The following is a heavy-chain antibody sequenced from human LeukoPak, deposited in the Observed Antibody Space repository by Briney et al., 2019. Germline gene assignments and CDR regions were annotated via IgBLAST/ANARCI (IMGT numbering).Heavy chain of an antibody. D-gene: IGHD6-19*01. CDR1: GFTFSSYA. J-gene: IGHJ4*02. V-gene: IGHV3-23*01. CDR2: ISARDGST. Sequence: GGSLRLSCAASGFTFSSYAMSWVRQAPGKGPDWVSGISARDGSTWYGDSGKGRFTISRDISKNTLYLQMNSLRADDTAVYYCAKEIAMAGQSLLDSWGQGTLVTVSS. CDR3: AKEIAMAGQSLLDS.